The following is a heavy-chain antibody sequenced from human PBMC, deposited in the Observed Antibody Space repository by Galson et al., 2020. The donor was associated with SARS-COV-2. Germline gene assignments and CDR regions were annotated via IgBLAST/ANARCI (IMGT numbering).Heavy chain of an antibody. J-gene: IGHJ4*02. Sequence: GESLKISCAASGFTFRNYAMNWVRQAPGKGLEWVSTLGVRDDSTYYADSVKGRFTISRDSSKDTLYLQMNSLRPNDTAVYYCAKLGYYHKNYDNWGQGTLVTVSS. D-gene: IGHD3-9*01. V-gene: IGHV3-23*01. CDR2: LGVRDDST. CDR3: AKLGYYHKNYDN. CDR1: GFTFRNYA.